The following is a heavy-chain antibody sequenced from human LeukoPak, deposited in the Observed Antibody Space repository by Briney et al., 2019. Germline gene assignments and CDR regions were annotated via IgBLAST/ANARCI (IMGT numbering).Heavy chain of an antibody. CDR3: ARRAYYDSSGYHPTSGYFDL. CDR1: GGSVFSYY. CDR2: IYPNGIT. J-gene: IGHJ2*01. D-gene: IGHD3-22*01. Sequence: SETLSLTCTVSGGSVFSYYWNWIRQSPGKGLEWLGYIYPNGITNYSPSLVSRGSISIATSKNQISLRLTSVTAADTAIYYCARRAYYDSSGYHPTSGYFDLWGRGTLVTVSS. V-gene: IGHV4-4*08.